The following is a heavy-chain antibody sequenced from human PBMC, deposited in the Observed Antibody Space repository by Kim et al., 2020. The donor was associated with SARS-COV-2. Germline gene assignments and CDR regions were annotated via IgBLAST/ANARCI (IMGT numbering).Heavy chain of an antibody. V-gene: IGHV4-39*01. CDR3: ARLHSSGWYYFDY. J-gene: IGHJ4*02. Sequence: YNPSLKSRVTIPVDTSKNQFSRKLSSVTAADTAVYYCARLHSSGWYYFDYWGQGTLVTVSS. D-gene: IGHD6-19*01.